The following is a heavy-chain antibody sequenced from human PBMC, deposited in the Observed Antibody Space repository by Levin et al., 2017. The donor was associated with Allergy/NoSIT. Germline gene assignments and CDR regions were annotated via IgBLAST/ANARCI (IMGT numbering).Heavy chain of an antibody. J-gene: IGHJ4*02. D-gene: IGHD3-10*01. Sequence: SQTLSLTCTVSGGSVSSRDYYWNWIRQPPGMGLEWIGYIYYSGSTFYNPSLKSRGTISLDTSKNQISLKLSSVTAADTAVYFCARENYFRSARYKGFDLWGQGTLVSVSS. CDR1: GGSVSSRDYY. CDR3: ARENYFRSARYKGFDL. V-gene: IGHV4-30-4*01. CDR2: IYYSGST.